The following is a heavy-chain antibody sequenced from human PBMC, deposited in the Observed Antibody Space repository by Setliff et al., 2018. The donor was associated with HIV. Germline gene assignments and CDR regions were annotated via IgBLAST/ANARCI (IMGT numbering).Heavy chain of an antibody. CDR1: GDTLSIHP. CDR3: TGPRGDEAFDI. V-gene: IGHV1-69*05. D-gene: IGHD3-10*01. CDR2: IIPAFGTA. Sequence: SVKVSCKASGDTLSIHPISWVRQAPGRGLDWMGGIIPAFGTANYAQKFQGRVTITTDESTTTVFMELTGLRSADTAVYYCTGPRGDEAFDIWGQGTKVTVSS. J-gene: IGHJ3*02.